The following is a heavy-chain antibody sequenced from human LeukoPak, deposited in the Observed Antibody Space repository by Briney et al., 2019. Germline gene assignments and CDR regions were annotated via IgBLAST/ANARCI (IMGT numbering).Heavy chain of an antibody. Sequence: PSETLSLTCTVSGGSISSGGYYWSWIRQHPGKGLEWIGYIYYSGSTYYNPSLKSRVTISVDTSKNQFSLKLSSVTAADTAVYYCASSTYDILTGYIMDVWGQGTTVTVSS. J-gene: IGHJ6*02. D-gene: IGHD3-9*01. V-gene: IGHV4-31*03. CDR3: ASSTYDILTGYIMDV. CDR2: IYYSGST. CDR1: GGSISSGGYY.